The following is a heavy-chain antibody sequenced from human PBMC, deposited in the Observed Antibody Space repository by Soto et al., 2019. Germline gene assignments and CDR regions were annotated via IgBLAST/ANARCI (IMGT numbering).Heavy chain of an antibody. Sequence: QVQLQESGPGLVKPSQTLSLTCTVSGGSINNGNYYWSWIRQHPGKGLEWIAYIYYSGSTYYNPSLKSRVTLSVDTSKNQFSLKLTSVTAADTAVYYCARGDSWNDPHFEYWGQGTLVTVSS. V-gene: IGHV4-31*03. CDR3: ARGDSWNDPHFEY. J-gene: IGHJ4*02. CDR2: IYYSGST. CDR1: GGSINNGNYY. D-gene: IGHD1-20*01.